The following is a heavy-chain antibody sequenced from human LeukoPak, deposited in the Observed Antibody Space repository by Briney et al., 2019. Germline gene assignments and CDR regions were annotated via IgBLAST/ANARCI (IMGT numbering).Heavy chain of an antibody. CDR2: ISSSSSYI. Sequence: PGGSLRLSCAASGFTFSSSAMNWVRQAPGKGREWVSSISSSSSYIYYADSVKGRFTISRDNAKNSLYLQMNSLRAEDTAVYYCARGPYSSGWYVFSTWGQGTLVTVSS. J-gene: IGHJ5*02. D-gene: IGHD6-19*01. CDR3: ARGPYSSGWYVFST. V-gene: IGHV3-21*01. CDR1: GFTFSSSA.